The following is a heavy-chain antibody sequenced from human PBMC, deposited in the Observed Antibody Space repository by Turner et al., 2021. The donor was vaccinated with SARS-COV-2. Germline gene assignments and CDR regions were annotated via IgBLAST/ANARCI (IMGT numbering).Heavy chain of an antibody. D-gene: IGHD5-18*01. Sequence: QLQLQESGPGLVKPSESLSLPCNVSACSISSSGYYWGWIRQPPGKGLEWSGSIYYSGSTYYIPSPKSRVTISVDTSKSQFSLKLRSVTDADTAVYYCAGERIQLRSAGYGMDVWGQGTTVTVSS. CDR1: ACSISSSGYY. CDR3: AGERIQLRSAGYGMDV. CDR2: IYYSGST. V-gene: IGHV4-39*01. J-gene: IGHJ6*02.